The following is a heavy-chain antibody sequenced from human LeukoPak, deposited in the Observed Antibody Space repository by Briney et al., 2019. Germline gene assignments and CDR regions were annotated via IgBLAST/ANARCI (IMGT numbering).Heavy chain of an antibody. V-gene: IGHV3-30*18. CDR3: AKDGPLPYTSTSFGRHFLEY. D-gene: IGHD6-13*01. J-gene: IGHJ4*02. CDR2: ISHDGSSQ. CDR1: GFTFNDYG. Sequence: GRSLRLSCAASGFTFNDYGMHWARLAPGKGLEWVAHISHDGSSQNFADSVQGRFTISRDNSKNTVDLQMNSLRAEDTAVYYCAKDGPLPYTSTSFGRHFLEYWGQGTLVTVSS.